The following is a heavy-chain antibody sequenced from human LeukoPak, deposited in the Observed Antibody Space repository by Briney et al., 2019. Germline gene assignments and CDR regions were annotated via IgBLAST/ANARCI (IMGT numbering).Heavy chain of an antibody. CDR3: ARRDGYIRY. Sequence: TSETLSLTCAVYGGSFSGYYWSWIRQPPGKGLEWIGEINHSGSTNYNPSLKSRVTISVDTSKNQFSLKLSSVTAADTAVYYCARRDGYIRYWGQGTLVTVSS. V-gene: IGHV4-34*01. J-gene: IGHJ4*02. CDR1: GGSFSGYY. D-gene: IGHD5-24*01. CDR2: INHSGST.